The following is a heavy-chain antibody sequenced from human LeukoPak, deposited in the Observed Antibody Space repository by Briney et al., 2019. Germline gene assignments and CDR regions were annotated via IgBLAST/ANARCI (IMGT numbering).Heavy chain of an antibody. CDR2: ISSSSSYI. CDR3: AKDYGQLLWGGFDY. D-gene: IGHD2-2*01. Sequence: GGSLRLSCAASGFTFSSYSMNWVRQAPGKGLEWVSSISSSSSYIYYADSVKGRFTISRDNSKNTLYLQMNSLRLEDTAVYYCAKDYGQLLWGGFDYWGQGTLVTVSS. V-gene: IGHV3-21*01. CDR1: GFTFSSYS. J-gene: IGHJ4*02.